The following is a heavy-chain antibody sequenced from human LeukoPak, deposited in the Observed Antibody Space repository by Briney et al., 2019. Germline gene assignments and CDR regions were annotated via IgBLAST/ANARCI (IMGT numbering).Heavy chain of an antibody. Sequence: PGGSLRLSCAASGFTFSSYGMHWVRQAPGKGLEWVAVISYDGSNKYYADSVKGRFTISRDNSKNTLYLQMNSLRAEDTAVYYCARASSIAARSLDYWGQGTLVTVSS. CDR1: GFTFSSYG. CDR3: ARASSIAARSLDY. D-gene: IGHD6-6*01. CDR2: ISYDGSNK. J-gene: IGHJ4*02. V-gene: IGHV3-30*19.